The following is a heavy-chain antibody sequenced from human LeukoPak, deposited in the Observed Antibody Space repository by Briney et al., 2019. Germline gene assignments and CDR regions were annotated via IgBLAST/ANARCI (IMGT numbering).Heavy chain of an antibody. CDR3: AKAENDY. J-gene: IGHJ4*02. V-gene: IGHV3-30*18. CDR1: GFTFSSYG. CDR2: ISYDGSNK. Sequence: PGGSLRLSCAASGFTFSSYGMHWVRQAPGKGLEWVAVISYDGSNKYYADSVKGRFTISRDNSKNTLYLQMNSLRAEDTAVYYCAKAENDYWGQGTLDTVSS. D-gene: IGHD1-14*01.